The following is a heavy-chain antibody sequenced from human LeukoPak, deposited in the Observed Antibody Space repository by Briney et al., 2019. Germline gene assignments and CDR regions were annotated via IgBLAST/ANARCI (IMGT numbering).Heavy chain of an antibody. Sequence: PSETLSLTCTVSGGSISSYYWSWIRQPAGKGLEWIGRIYTSGSTNYNPSLKSRVTMSVDTSKNQFSLKLSSVTAADTAVYYCARRRKSEYSDAFDIWGQGTMVTVSS. J-gene: IGHJ3*02. D-gene: IGHD1-1*01. CDR1: GGSISSYY. CDR3: ARRRKSEYSDAFDI. V-gene: IGHV4-4*07. CDR2: IYTSGST.